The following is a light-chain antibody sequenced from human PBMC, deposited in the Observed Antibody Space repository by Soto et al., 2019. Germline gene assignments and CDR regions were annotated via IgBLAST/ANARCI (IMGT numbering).Light chain of an antibody. J-gene: IGKJ1*01. CDR2: DVS. V-gene: IGKV1-5*01. CDR1: QSISSW. Sequence: DIQMTQSPSTLSASVGDRVTIACRASQSISSWLAWYQQKPGKAPKLLIYDVSSLESGVPSRFSGSGSGTEFTLTISSLQPDDFATYYCQQYNTFWTFRQGTKVEI. CDR3: QQYNTFWT.